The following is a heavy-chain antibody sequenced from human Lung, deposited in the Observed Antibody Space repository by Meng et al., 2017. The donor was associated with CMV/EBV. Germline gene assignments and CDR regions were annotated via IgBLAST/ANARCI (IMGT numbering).Heavy chain of an antibody. CDR3: AHLAWIQLWCLDP. D-gene: IGHD5-18*01. V-gene: IGHV2-5*02. Sequence: ITLKVSGSQLVNPTQPLPVPCPFSGFSLSTSGVGVGWIRQPPGKALEWLALIYWDDDKRYSPSLKSRLTITKDTSKNPVVLTMTNMDPVDTATYYCAHLAWIQLWCLDPWGQGTLVTVSS. J-gene: IGHJ5*02. CDR1: GFSLSTSGVG. CDR2: IYWDDDK.